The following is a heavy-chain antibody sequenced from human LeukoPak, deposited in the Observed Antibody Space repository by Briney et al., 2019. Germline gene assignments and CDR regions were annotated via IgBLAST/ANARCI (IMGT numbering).Heavy chain of an antibody. J-gene: IGHJ4*02. CDR3: AKDHLYCSGGSCYGDY. D-gene: IGHD2-15*01. V-gene: IGHV3-23*01. CDR2: ISGSAGST. Sequence: PGGSLRLSCAASGFTFSSYGMSWVRQAPGKGLEWVAAISGSAGSTYYADSVKGRFTIFRDNSKNTLYLQMNSLRAEDTAVYYCAKDHLYCSGGSCYGDYWGQGNMVTVSS. CDR1: GFTFSSYG.